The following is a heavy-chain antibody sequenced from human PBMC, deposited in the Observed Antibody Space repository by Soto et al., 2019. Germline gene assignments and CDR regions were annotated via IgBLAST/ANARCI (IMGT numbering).Heavy chain of an antibody. CDR2: IYGSGST. Sequence: SETLSLTCTISGGAIGSHYWTWIRQPAGKGLEWIGRIYGSGSTKYNPSLQSRVTMSLDTSKNPFSLRLESVTAADTAVYYCARGKRFSDWFGPWGRVTVVTVSS. D-gene: IGHD3-3*01. CDR3: ARGKRFSDWFGP. CDR1: GGAIGSHY. V-gene: IGHV4-4*07. J-gene: IGHJ5*02.